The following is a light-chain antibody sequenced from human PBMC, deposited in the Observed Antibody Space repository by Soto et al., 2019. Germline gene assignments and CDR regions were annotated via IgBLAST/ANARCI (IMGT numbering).Light chain of an antibody. CDR2: DDN. CDR3: QVWDSSSGHEGV. J-gene: IGLJ3*02. CDR1: NIGSKS. Sequence: SYELTQPPAVSVAPGQTARITCGGTNIGSKSVHWYQQMPGQAPVLVVYDDNDRPSGVPERLSGSNSGNTATLTISRVEAGDEADYYCQVWDSSSGHEGVFGGGTQLTVL. V-gene: IGLV3-21*02.